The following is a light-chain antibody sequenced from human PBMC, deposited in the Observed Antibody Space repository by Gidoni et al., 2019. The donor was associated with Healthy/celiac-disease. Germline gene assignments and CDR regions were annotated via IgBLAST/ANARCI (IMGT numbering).Light chain of an antibody. CDR3: QQRSNWPPNI. CDR1: QSVSSY. J-gene: IGKJ2*01. Sequence: EIVLTQSPATLSLSPGERATLSCRASQSVSSYLAWYQQKPGQAPRLLIYDASNRATGIPARFSGSGSGTDFTLTISSLEPEDFAVYYCQQRSNWPPNIFXXXTKLEIK. CDR2: DAS. V-gene: IGKV3-11*01.